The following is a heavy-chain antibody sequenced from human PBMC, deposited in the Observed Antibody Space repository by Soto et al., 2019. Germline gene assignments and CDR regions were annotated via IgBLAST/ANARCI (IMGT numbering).Heavy chain of an antibody. D-gene: IGHD3-10*01. V-gene: IGHV3-72*01. J-gene: IGHJ4*02. CDR3: TVWGSGNDFGAA. CDR2: SKNKADSYTT. Sequence: EVQLVESVGSLVQPGGSLRLSCAASGFTFSDHYMDWVRQAPGKGLEWVGRSKNKADSYTTEYAASVKGRFTISRDGSKNLLFLQMNSLKTEDTAVYYCTVWGSGNDFGAAWGQGILVTVSS. CDR1: GFTFSDHY.